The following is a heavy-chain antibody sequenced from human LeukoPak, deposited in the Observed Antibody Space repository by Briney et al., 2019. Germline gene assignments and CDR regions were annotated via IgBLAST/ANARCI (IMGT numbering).Heavy chain of an antibody. Sequence: ASVKVSCKASGYTFTSYDINWVRQATGQGLEWMGWMNPNSGNTGYAQKFQGRVTMTEDTSTDTAYMELSSLRSEDTAVYYCATDAEMATGGFDYWGQGTLVTVSS. J-gene: IGHJ4*02. D-gene: IGHD5-24*01. CDR1: GYTFTSYD. V-gene: IGHV1-8*02. CDR2: MNPNSGNT. CDR3: ATDAEMATGGFDY.